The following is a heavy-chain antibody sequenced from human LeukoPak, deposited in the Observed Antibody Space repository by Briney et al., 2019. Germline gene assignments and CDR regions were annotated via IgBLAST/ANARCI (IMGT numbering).Heavy chain of an antibody. D-gene: IGHD3-16*01. CDR1: GFTFSSYW. CDR3: ARGGGLDV. Sequence: SGGSLRLSCAASGFTFSSYWMNWARQALGKGLEWVASINHNGNVNYYVDSVKGRFTISRDNAKNSLYLQMSNLRAEDTAVYFCARGGGLDVWGQGATVTASS. J-gene: IGHJ6*02. CDR2: INHNGNVN. V-gene: IGHV3-7*03.